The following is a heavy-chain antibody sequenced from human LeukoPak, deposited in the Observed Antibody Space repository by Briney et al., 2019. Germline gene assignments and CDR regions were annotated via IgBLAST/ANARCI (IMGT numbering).Heavy chain of an antibody. J-gene: IGHJ3*02. CDR1: GFTFSNFA. D-gene: IGHD1-26*01. Sequence: GSLRLSCAGYGFTFSNFAMTWVRPAPGKGLEFVTALSDSGHSPYYADSVRGRFTISRDNSKNTLHLHMNSLTAEDTAVYYCAKETNKWEPRRYAFDIWGQGTMVTVSS. V-gene: IGHV3-23*01. CDR3: AKETNKWEPRRYAFDI. CDR2: LSDSGHSP.